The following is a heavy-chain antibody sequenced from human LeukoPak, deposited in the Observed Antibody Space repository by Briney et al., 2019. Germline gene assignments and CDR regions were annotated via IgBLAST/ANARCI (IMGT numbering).Heavy chain of an antibody. CDR2: IYYSGST. CDR3: SLTIAAAGTNFDY. CDR1: GGSISSSSYY. J-gene: IGHJ4*02. Sequence: SETLSLTCAVYGGSISSSSYYWGWIRQPPGKGLEWIGSIYYSGSTYYNPSLKSRVTISVDTSKNQFSLKLSSVTAADTAVYYCSLTIAAAGTNFDYWGQGTLVTVSS. V-gene: IGHV4-39*01. D-gene: IGHD6-13*01.